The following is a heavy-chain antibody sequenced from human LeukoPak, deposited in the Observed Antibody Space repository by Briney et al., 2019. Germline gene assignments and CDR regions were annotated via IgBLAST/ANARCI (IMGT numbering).Heavy chain of an antibody. D-gene: IGHD2-15*01. Sequence: SETLSLTCTVSGGSISSSSYYWGWIRQPPGTGLEWIGSIYYSGSTYYNPSLKSRVTISVDTSKNQFSLKLSSVTAADTAVYYCARRRGYCSGGSCYYFDYWGQGTLVTVSS. V-gene: IGHV4-39*01. CDR2: IYYSGST. CDR1: GGSISSSSYY. J-gene: IGHJ4*02. CDR3: ARRRGYCSGGSCYYFDY.